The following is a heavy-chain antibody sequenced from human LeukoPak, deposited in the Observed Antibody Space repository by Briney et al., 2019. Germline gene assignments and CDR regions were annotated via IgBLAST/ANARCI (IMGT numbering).Heavy chain of an antibody. CDR1: GFTFSAYG. Sequence: PGGTLRLSCAASGFTFSAYGMTWVRQAPGKGLEWVSHISDRGDNTYYADSVKGRFTISRDNSKNTLYLQMNSLRAEDTAVYYCARGLTVLRYFDWFGYWGQGTLVTVSS. D-gene: IGHD3-9*01. J-gene: IGHJ4*02. CDR3: ARGLTVLRYFDWFGY. CDR2: ISDRGDNT. V-gene: IGHV3-23*01.